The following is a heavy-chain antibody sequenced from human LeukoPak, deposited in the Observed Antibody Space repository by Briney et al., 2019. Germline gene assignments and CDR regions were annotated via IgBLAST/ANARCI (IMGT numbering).Heavy chain of an antibody. CDR1: GFTFSDYY. CDR2: ISSSGSTI. D-gene: IGHD6-13*01. CDR3: AREDSSSWYNYYYYMDV. V-gene: IGHV3-11*04. Sequence: GGSLRLSCAASGFTFSDYYMSWIRQAPGKGLEWVSYISSSGSTIYYADSVKGRFTISRDNAKNSLYLQMNSLRAEDTAVYYCAREDSSSWYNYYYYMDVWGKGTTVTVSS. J-gene: IGHJ6*03.